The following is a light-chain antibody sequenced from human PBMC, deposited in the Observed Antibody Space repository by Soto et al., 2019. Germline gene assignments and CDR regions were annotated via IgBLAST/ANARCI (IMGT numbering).Light chain of an antibody. Sequence: QSALTQPASVSGSPGQSITISCTGTNGDFVSYDGVSWYQHHPGEAPKLVIYEGNKRPSGVSNRFSGPKSGNMASLTIYGLQAEDEADYYCCSYAYTNNWVFGGGTKLTVL. J-gene: IGLJ3*02. CDR2: EGN. V-gene: IGLV2-23*01. CDR1: NGDFVSYDG. CDR3: CSYAYTNNWV.